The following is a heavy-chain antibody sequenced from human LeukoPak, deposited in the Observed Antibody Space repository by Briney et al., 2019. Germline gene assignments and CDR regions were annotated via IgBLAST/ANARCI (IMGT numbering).Heavy chain of an antibody. Sequence: SETLSLTCTVSGGSISSYYWSWIRQPPGKGLEWIGYIYYSGSTNYNPSLKSRVTIPVDTSKNQFSLKLSSVTAADTAVYYCARAYYYDSSGYYYYYMDVWGKGTTVTVSS. CDR3: ARAYYYDSSGYYYYYMDV. J-gene: IGHJ6*03. V-gene: IGHV4-59*01. CDR1: GGSISSYY. CDR2: IYYSGST. D-gene: IGHD3-22*01.